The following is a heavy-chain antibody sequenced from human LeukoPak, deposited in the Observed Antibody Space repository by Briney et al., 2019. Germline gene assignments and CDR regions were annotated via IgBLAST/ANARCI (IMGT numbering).Heavy chain of an antibody. J-gene: IGHJ4*02. Sequence: SQTLSLTCAISGDSVSGNRSTWNWLRQFPSRGLEWLGRIYYRSKWYSDYAVSVKGRITINPDTSKNQFSLLLNSVTPEDTAVYFCGRAEHDWGSDYWGQGTLVTVSS. CDR3: GRAEHDWGSDY. CDR1: GDSVSGNRST. CDR2: IYYRSKWYS. V-gene: IGHV6-1*01. D-gene: IGHD3-9*01.